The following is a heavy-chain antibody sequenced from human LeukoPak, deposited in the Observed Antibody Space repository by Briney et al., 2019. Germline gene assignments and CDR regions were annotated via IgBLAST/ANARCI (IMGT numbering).Heavy chain of an antibody. CDR3: ARGAYITMVRGVPDFDY. V-gene: IGHV1-8*02. CDR2: MNPNSGNT. J-gene: IGHJ4*02. Sequence: GASVKVSCKASGGTFSSYAINWVRQATGQGLEWMGWMNPNSGNTGYAQKFQGRVTMTRNTSISTAYMELSSLRSEDTAVYYCARGAYITMVRGVPDFDYWGQGTLVTVSS. CDR1: GGTFSSYA. D-gene: IGHD3-10*01.